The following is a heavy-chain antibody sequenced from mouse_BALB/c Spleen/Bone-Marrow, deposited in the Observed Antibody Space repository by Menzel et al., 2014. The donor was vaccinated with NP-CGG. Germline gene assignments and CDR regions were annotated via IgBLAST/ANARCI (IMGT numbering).Heavy chain of an antibody. J-gene: IGHJ4*01. V-gene: IGHV2-4-1*01. D-gene: IGHD2-14*01. CDR1: GFSLTSYG. CDR3: ARNPPPYRLYAMDY. Sequence: QVQLQQSGPGLVQPSQSLSITCTVSGFSLTSYGVHWVRQSPGKGLEWLGVIWSGGSTDYNAAFISRMGISKDNAKSPVFFKMNSLQADDTAIYYCARNPPPYRLYAMDYWGQGTSVTVSS. CDR2: IWSGGST.